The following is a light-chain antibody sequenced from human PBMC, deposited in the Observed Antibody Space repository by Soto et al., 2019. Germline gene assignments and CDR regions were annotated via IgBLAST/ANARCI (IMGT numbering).Light chain of an antibody. CDR1: SSDVGGYNY. J-gene: IGLJ1*01. V-gene: IGLV2-14*01. CDR2: DVS. CDR3: SSYTSSSTLLYV. Sequence: QSVLAKPASVNGFPGQSITISCTGTSSDVGGYNYVSWYQQHPGKAPKLMIYDVSNRPSGVSNRFSGSKSGNTASLTISGLQAEDEADYYCSSYTSSSTLLYVFGTGTKVTVL.